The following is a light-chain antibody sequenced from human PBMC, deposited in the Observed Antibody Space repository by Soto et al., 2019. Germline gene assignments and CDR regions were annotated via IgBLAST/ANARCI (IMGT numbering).Light chain of an antibody. CDR3: SSYTSSSTQYV. J-gene: IGLJ1*01. CDR2: DVS. V-gene: IGLV2-14*01. CDR1: SSDVGGYNY. Sequence: QSALTQPASVSGSPGQSITISCTGTSSDVGGYNYVSWYQQHPGKAPKLMIYDVSNRPSGVSNRFSGSKSGNTVSLTISGLQAEDEADYYCSSYTSSSTQYVFGTGTKVTVL.